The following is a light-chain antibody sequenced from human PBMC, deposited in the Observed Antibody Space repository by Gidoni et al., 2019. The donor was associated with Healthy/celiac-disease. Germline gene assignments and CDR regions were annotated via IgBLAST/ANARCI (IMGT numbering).Light chain of an antibody. CDR1: SSNIGSNY. Sequence: QSALTQPPSASGTPGQRVTISCSGSSSNIGSNYVYWYQQLPGTAPKPLIYSNNQRPSGVPDRFSGSKSGTSASLAISGLRSEDEADYYCAAWDDSLSGHVVFGGGTKLTVL. CDR2: SNN. J-gene: IGLJ2*01. V-gene: IGLV1-47*02. CDR3: AAWDDSLSGHVV.